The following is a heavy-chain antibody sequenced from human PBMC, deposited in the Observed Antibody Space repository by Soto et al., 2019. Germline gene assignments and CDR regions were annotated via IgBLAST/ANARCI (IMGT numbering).Heavy chain of an antibody. J-gene: IGHJ5*01. CDR3: GRVGGGATRHTDFDS. CDR2: VYYSGGA. D-gene: IGHD3-16*01. V-gene: IGHV4-39*01. CDR1: GVSIHNSHSF. Sequence: PSETLSLTCAVSGVSIHNSHSFWGWIRQPPGKGLEFIANVYYSGGAHYNPSFKSRVTISVDTATNQVSLRMSSVTAADTAVYFCGRVGGGATRHTDFDSGGQGTLVTVS.